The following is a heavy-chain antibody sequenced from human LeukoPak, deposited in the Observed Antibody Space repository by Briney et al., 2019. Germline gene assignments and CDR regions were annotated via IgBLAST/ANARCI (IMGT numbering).Heavy chain of an antibody. J-gene: IGHJ3*02. D-gene: IGHD6-19*01. Sequence: PSETLSLTCTVSGGSISIYYWSWIRQPPGKGLEWIGYIYYSGSTNYNPSLKSRVTISVDTSKNQFSLKLSSVTAADTAVYYCARRRTWGQWLKPHAFDIWGQGTMVTVSS. V-gene: IGHV4-59*01. CDR2: IYYSGST. CDR1: GGSISIYY. CDR3: ARRRTWGQWLKPHAFDI.